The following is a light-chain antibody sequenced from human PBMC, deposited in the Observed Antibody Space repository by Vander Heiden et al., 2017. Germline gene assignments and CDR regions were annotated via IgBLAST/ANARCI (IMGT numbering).Light chain of an antibody. CDR3: QQYDNWPLT. V-gene: IGKV3-15*01. CDR1: QSISSH. CDR2: GAF. Sequence: EIVMTQSPATLSVSQGERVTLSCRASQSISSHLAWYQQKPGQAPRLLIYGAFIRASGIPTSFSGGGSGTDFTLTINTLQSEDFAVYYCQQYDNWPLTFGGGTKVEIK. J-gene: IGKJ4*01.